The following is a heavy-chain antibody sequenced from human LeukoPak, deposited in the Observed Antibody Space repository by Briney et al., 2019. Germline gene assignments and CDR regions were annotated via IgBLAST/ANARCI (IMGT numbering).Heavy chain of an antibody. D-gene: IGHD2-2*01. V-gene: IGHV3-21*06. CDR2: TTSSSSYI. J-gene: IGHJ5*02. CDR3: ARGLNTMEFDP. CDR1: GFTFSSYN. Sequence: GGSLRLSCAASGFTFSSYNMNWVRQAPGKGLEWVSSTTSSSSYIYYADSVKGRFTISRDNAKNSLYLQMNSLTAEDTAVYYCARGLNTMEFDPWGQGTLVTVSS.